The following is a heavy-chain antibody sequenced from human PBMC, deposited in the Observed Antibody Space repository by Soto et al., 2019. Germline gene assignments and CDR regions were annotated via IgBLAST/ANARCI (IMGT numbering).Heavy chain of an antibody. CDR3: AREAYPVATLDY. CDR1: GGSISSGDYY. V-gene: IGHV4-30-4*01. J-gene: IGHJ4*02. D-gene: IGHD5-12*01. Sequence: ASETLSLTCTVSGGSISSGDYYWSWIRQPPGKGLEWIGYIYYSGSTYYNPSLKSRVTISVDTSKNQFSLKLSSVTAADTAVYYCAREAYPVATLDYWGQGTLVTVSS. CDR2: IYYSGST.